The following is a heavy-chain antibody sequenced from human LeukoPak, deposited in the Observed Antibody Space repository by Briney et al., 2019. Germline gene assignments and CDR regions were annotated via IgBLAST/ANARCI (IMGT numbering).Heavy chain of an antibody. Sequence: SETLSLTCAVYGGSFSGYYWSWIRQPPGKGLEWIGEINHSGSTNYNPSLKSRVTISVDTSKNQFFLKLSSVTAADTAVYYCARTSSSDAFDIWGQGTMVTVSS. CDR1: GGSFSGYY. CDR3: ARTSSSDAFDI. D-gene: IGHD6-13*01. V-gene: IGHV4-34*01. J-gene: IGHJ3*02. CDR2: INHSGST.